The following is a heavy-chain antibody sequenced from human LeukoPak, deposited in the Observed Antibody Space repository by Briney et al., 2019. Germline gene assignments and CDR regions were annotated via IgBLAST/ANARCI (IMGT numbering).Heavy chain of an antibody. V-gene: IGHV3-74*01. CDR2: ISGDGSST. J-gene: IGHJ4*02. Sequence: PGGSLRLSCAASGFNFRTYWMHWVRQAPGKGLVWVSRISGDGSSTSYADSVKGRFIISRDNAKNTLYLQMNSLRAEDTAVYYCARALDIVVVNDYWGQGTLVTVSS. CDR3: ARALDIVVVNDY. CDR1: GFNFRTYW. D-gene: IGHD2-15*01.